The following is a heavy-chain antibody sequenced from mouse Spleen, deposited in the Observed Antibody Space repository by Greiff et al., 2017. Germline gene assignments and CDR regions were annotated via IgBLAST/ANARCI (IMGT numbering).Heavy chain of an antibody. CDR3: ARGDGNSFAY. CDR1: GYTFTSYW. Sequence: VQLQQPGAELVKPGASVKLSCKASGYTFTSYWMQWVKQRPGQGLEWIGEIDPSDSYTNYNQKFKGKATLTVDTSSSTAYMQLSSLTSEDSAVYYCARGDGNSFAYWGQGTLVTVSA. D-gene: IGHD2-1*01. V-gene: IGHV1-50*01. CDR2: IDPSDSYT. J-gene: IGHJ3*01.